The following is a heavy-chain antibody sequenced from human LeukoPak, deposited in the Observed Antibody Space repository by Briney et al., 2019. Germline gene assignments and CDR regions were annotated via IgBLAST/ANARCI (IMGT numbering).Heavy chain of an antibody. CDR3: ARAWYSSSWYDY. CDR2: IIPIFGTA. V-gene: IGHV1-69*05. D-gene: IGHD6-13*01. Sequence: ASVKVSCKASGGTFSSYSISWVRQAPGQVLEWMGGIIPIFGTANYAQKFQGRVTITTDASTRTAYMELSSLRSEDTAVYYCARAWYSSSWYDYWGQGTLVTVSS. J-gene: IGHJ4*02. CDR1: GGTFSSYS.